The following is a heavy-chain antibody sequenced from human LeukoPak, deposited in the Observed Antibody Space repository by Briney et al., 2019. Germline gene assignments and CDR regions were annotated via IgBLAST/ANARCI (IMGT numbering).Heavy chain of an antibody. CDR1: GFTFSSYE. CDR3: ARPYYDILTGLPIGMDV. CDR2: ISTSGDTI. Sequence: TGGSLRLSCAASGFTFSSYEMNWVSQAPGKGLEWVSYISTSGDTIYYADSVKGRFTISRDNAKNSLYLQMNSLRAEDTAVYYCARPYYDILTGLPIGMDVWGKGTTVTISS. V-gene: IGHV3-48*03. D-gene: IGHD3-9*01. J-gene: IGHJ6*04.